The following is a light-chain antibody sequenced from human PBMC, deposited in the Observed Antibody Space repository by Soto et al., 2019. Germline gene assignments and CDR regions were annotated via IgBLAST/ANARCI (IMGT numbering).Light chain of an antibody. CDR3: SSYAGSNNYV. CDR2: EVS. Sequence: SVLTQPLSACGSPRQSVTISCTGTSSDVGGYNYVSWYQQHPGKAPKLMIYEVSKRPSGVPDRFSGSKSGNTASLTVSGLQAEDEADYYCSSYAGSNNYVFGTGTKVTVL. V-gene: IGLV2-8*01. CDR1: SSDVGGYNY. J-gene: IGLJ1*01.